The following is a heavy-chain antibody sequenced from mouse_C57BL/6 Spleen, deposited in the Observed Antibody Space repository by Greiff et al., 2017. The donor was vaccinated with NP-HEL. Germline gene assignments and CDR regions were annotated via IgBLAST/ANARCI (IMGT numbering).Heavy chain of an antibody. V-gene: IGHV1-64*01. D-gene: IGHD1-1*01. J-gene: IGHJ3*01. CDR1: GYTFTSYW. CDR3: ARGGHYYGSSSAWFAY. CDR2: IHPNSGST. Sequence: QVQLQQPGAELVKPGASVKLSCKASGYTFTSYWMHWVKQRPGQGLEWIGMIHPNSGSTNYNEKFKSKATLTVDTSSSTAYMQLSSLTSEDSAVYYCARGGHYYGSSSAWFAYWGQGTLVTVSA.